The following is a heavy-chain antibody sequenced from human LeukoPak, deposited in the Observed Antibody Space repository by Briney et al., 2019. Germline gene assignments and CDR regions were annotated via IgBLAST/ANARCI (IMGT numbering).Heavy chain of an antibody. Sequence: GESLKISCKGSGYSFTSYWIGWVRQMPGKGLEWMGIIYPGDSDTRYGPSFQGQVTISADKSISTAYLQWSSLKASDTAMYYCARGYCSSTSCYTYFDYWGQGTLVTVSS. CDR2: IYPGDSDT. V-gene: IGHV5-51*01. CDR1: GYSFTSYW. CDR3: ARGYCSSTSCYTYFDY. D-gene: IGHD2-2*02. J-gene: IGHJ4*02.